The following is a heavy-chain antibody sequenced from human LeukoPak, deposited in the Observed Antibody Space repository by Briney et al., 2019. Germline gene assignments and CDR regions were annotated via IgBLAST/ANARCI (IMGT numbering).Heavy chain of an antibody. D-gene: IGHD6-19*01. CDR2: IYPGDSDT. V-gene: IGHV5-51*01. Sequence: GESLKISCEASGYTFTSYWIVWVRQMPGKGLEWMGMIYPGDSDTRYSPSFQGQVTISADKSISTAYLQWSSLKASDTAIYYCARRGGSGWYWFDPWGQGTLVTVSS. J-gene: IGHJ5*02. CDR1: GYTFTSYW. CDR3: ARRGGSGWYWFDP.